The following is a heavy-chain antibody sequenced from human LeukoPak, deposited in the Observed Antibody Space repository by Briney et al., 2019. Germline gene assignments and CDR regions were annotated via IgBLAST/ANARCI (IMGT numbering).Heavy chain of an antibody. D-gene: IGHD3-10*01. J-gene: IGHJ3*02. CDR1: GFTFSSYS. V-gene: IGHV3-21*05. CDR2: ISSSSSYI. Sequence: PGGSLRLSCAASGFTFSSYSMNWVRQAPGKGLEWVSYISSSSSYIYYADSVKGRFTISRDNAKNSLYLQMNSLRAEDTAVYYCARGTPRSMVRGQAPHDAFDIWGQGTMVTVSS. CDR3: ARGTPRSMVRGQAPHDAFDI.